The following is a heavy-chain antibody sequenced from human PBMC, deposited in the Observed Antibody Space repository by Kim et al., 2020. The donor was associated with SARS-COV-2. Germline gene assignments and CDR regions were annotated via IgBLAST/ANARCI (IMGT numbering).Heavy chain of an antibody. CDR3: ARAAYSSGFRPFDP. D-gene: IGHD6-19*01. CDR2: ISYDGSNK. Sequence: GGSLRLSCAASGFTFSSYGMHWVRQAPGKGLEWVAVISYDGSNKYYADSVKGRFTISRDNSKNTLYLQMNSLRAEDTAVYYCARAAYSSGFRPFDPWGQGTLVTVSS. J-gene: IGHJ5*02. V-gene: IGHV3-33*05. CDR1: GFTFSSYG.